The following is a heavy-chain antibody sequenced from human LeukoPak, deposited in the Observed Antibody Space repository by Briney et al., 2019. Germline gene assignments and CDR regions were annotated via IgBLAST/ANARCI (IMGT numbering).Heavy chain of an antibody. J-gene: IGHJ4*02. D-gene: IGHD3-22*01. CDR3: ARADVHYYDSSGYYDY. Sequence: SETLSLTCTVSGGSISSSSYYWGWIRQPPGKGLEWIGSIYYGGSTYYNPSLKSRVTISVDTSKNQFSLKLSSVTAADTAVYYCARADVHYYDSSGYYDYWGQGTLVTVSS. CDR1: GGSISSSSYY. V-gene: IGHV4-39*07. CDR2: IYYGGST.